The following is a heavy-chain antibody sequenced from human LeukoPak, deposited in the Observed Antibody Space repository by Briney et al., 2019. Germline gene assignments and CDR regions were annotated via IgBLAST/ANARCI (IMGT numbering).Heavy chain of an antibody. CDR3: ARGPSAFDY. CDR2: INHSGST. Sequence: SSETLSLTCAVYGGSFSGYYWSWIRQPPGKGLEWIGEINHSGSTNYNPSLKSRVTISVDTSKNQFSLKLSSVTAADTAVYYCARGPSAFDYWGQGTLVTVPS. V-gene: IGHV4-34*01. J-gene: IGHJ4*02. CDR1: GGSFSGYY.